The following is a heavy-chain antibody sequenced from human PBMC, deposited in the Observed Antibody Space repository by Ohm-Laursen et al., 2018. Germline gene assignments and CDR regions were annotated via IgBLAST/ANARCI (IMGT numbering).Heavy chain of an antibody. V-gene: IGHV3-23*01. CDR1: GFTFSNYV. J-gene: IGHJ5*02. CDR3: ARENHLRYFDWLGLDP. CDR2: ISGRGGST. D-gene: IGHD3-9*01. Sequence: SLRLSCAASGFTFSNYVMSWVRQAPGKGLEWVSAISGRGGSTYYADSVKGRFTISRDNSKNTLYLQLNSLRAEDTAVYYCARENHLRYFDWLGLDPWGQGTLVTVSS.